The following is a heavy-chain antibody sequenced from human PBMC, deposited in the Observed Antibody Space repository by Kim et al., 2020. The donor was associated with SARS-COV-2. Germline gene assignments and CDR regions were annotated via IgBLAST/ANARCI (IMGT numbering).Heavy chain of an antibody. V-gene: IGHV3-30*01. J-gene: IGHJ4*02. D-gene: IGHD6-13*01. Sequence: HFAAAVQGRFIIPRDNSKSTLYLQMNRLRVEDTAVYYCAREAAGGFDFWGQGTLVTVSS. CDR3: AREAAGGFDF.